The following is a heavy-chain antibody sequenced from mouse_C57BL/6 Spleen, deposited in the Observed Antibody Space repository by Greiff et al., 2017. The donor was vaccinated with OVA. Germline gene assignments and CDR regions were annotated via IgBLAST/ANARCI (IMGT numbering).Heavy chain of an antibody. J-gene: IGHJ2*01. CDR3: AREGGMDYGFDY. V-gene: IGHV5-4*01. Sequence: EVKLVESGGGLVKPGGSLKLSCAASGFTFSSYAMSWVRQTPEKRLEWVATISDGGSYTYYPDNVKGRFTISRDNAKNNLYLQMSHLKSEDTAMYYCAREGGMDYGFDYWGQGTTLTVSS. CDR2: ISDGGSYT. CDR1: GFTFSSYA. D-gene: IGHD1-1*01.